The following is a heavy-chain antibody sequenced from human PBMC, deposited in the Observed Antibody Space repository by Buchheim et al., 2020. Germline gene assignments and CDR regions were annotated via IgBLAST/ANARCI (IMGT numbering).Heavy chain of an antibody. Sequence: QLQLQESGPGLVKPSKTLSLTCTVSGGSISSSSYYWGWIRQPPGKGLEWIGSIYYSGSTYYNPSLKSRVTISVDTSKNQFSQKLSCETAADTAVYYCARESAVAAALGDWLDPWGQGTL. CDR1: GGSISSSSYY. J-gene: IGHJ5*02. CDR2: IYYSGST. V-gene: IGHV4-39*02. D-gene: IGHD6-13*01. CDR3: ARESAVAAALGDWLDP.